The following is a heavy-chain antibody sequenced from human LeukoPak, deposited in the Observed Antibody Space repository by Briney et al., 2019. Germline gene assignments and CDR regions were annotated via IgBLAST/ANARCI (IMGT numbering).Heavy chain of an antibody. J-gene: IGHJ4*02. CDR2: INPSGGST. D-gene: IGHD2-8*01. CDR1: GYTFTSYY. CDR3: ARAYYCTNGVCTEAFDY. V-gene: IGHV1-46*01. Sequence: GASVKVSCKASGYTFTSYYMHWVRQAPGQGLERMGIINPSGGSTSYAQKFQGRVTMTRDMSTSTVYMELSSLRSEDTAVYYCARAYYCTNGVCTEAFDYWGQGTLVTVSS.